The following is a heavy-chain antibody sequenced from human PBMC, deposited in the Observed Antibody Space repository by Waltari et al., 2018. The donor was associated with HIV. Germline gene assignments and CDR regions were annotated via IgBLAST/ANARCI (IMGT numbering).Heavy chain of an antibody. V-gene: IGHV3-48*03. D-gene: IGHD2-21*02. CDR2: ISGSGSTI. J-gene: IGHJ3*01. CDR3: ARDGHHGVTKRGNAFDL. Sequence: EVQLVESGGGAVQSGGSLGLSCVSSSFTLRYFELNWVRQAPGKDLEWISYISGSGSTIYYSDSVKGRFTISRDNAKNSLYLRMNYLTAEDTAIYYCARDGHHGVTKRGNAFDLWGQGTMVTVSP. CDR1: SFTLRYFE.